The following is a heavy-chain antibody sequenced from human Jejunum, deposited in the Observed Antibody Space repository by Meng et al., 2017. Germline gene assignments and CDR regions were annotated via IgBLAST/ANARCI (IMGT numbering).Heavy chain of an antibody. V-gene: IGHV4-61*02. CDR2: IYTSGST. J-gene: IGHJ5*02. D-gene: IGHD6-13*01. Sequence: VLRQESGPGLLKPSQTLSLPCIVSGDSITSGSYYWTWIRQPAGKGLEWMGRIYTSGSTHYNPSLNSRVAISVDTSKNQLYLKLASVTAADTAVYYCAREVSNGRYSGWFDPWGQGALVTVSS. CDR3: AREVSNGRYSGWFDP. CDR1: GDSITSGSYY.